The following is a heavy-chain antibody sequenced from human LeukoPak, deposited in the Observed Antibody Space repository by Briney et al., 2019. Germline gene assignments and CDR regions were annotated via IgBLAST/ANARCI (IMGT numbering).Heavy chain of an antibody. V-gene: IGHV4-30-4*01. D-gene: IGHD2-2*01. CDR2: IYYSGST. J-gene: IGHJ2*01. CDR1: GGSISSGDYY. CDR3: ARERYCSSTSCPGGRYWYFDL. Sequence: PSQTLSLTCTVSGGSISSGDYYWSWIRQPPGKGLEWIGYIYYSGSTYYNPSLKSRVTISVDTSKNQFSLKLSSVTAADTAVYYCARERYCSSTSCPGGRYWYFDLRGRGTLVTVSS.